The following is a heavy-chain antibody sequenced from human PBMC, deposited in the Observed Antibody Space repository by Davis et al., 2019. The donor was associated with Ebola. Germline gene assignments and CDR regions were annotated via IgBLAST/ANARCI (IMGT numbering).Heavy chain of an antibody. D-gene: IGHD3-10*01. CDR2: VYYSGST. V-gene: IGHV4-59*01. CDR1: GGSFRSYY. CDR3: ARLDTGYYYGSGSYSPDAFDI. Sequence: MPGGSLRLSCTVSGGSFRSYYWSWIRQPPGKGLEWIGYVYYSGSTTYTPSLQSRVAISVDTSKNQFSLKLSSVTAADTAMYYCARLDTGYYYGSGSYSPDAFDIWGQGTMVTVSS. J-gene: IGHJ3*02.